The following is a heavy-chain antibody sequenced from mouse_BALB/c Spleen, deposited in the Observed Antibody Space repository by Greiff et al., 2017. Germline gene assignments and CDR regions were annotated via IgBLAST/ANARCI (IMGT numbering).Heavy chain of an antibody. Sequence: QVQLQQSGAELVRPGTSVKISCKASGYTFTNYWLGWVKQRPGHGLEWIGDIYPGGGYTNYNEKFKGKATLTADTSSSTAYMQLSSLTSEDSAVYFCARGDYYGSSYDYAMDYWGQGTSVTVSS. CDR1: GYTFTNYW. V-gene: IGHV1-63*02. CDR3: ARGDYYGSSYDYAMDY. CDR2: IYPGGGYT. J-gene: IGHJ4*01. D-gene: IGHD1-1*01.